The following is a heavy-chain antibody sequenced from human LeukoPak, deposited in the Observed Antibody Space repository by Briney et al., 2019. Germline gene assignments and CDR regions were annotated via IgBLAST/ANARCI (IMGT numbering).Heavy chain of an antibody. J-gene: IGHJ6*03. D-gene: IGHD3-9*01. Sequence: PSETLSPTCTVSGDSISSGNYYWTWIRQPAGKGLEWIGRIYTSGSTNYNPSLKSRVTISVDTSKNQFSLKLSSVTAADTAVYYRAKDYIRYFDWTTIYYYYYMDAWGKGTTVTVSS. V-gene: IGHV4-61*02. CDR2: IYTSGST. CDR3: AKDYIRYFDWTTIYYYYYMDA. CDR1: GDSISSGNYY.